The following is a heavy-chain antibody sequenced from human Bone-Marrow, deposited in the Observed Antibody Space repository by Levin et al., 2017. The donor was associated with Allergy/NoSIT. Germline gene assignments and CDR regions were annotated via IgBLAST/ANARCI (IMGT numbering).Heavy chain of an antibody. Sequence: GGSLRLSCKGSEYDFDTYWIGWVRQMPGKGLEWMGTIYPGDSDSTYSPAFEGHVTFSVDKSTTTAYLEWRSLKASDTALYFCARHRKQLWPPTASFDYWGQGTLVIFSS. D-gene: IGHD5-24*01. CDR1: EYDFDTYW. CDR3: ARHRKQLWPPTASFDY. J-gene: IGHJ4*02. V-gene: IGHV5-51*01. CDR2: IYPGDSDS.